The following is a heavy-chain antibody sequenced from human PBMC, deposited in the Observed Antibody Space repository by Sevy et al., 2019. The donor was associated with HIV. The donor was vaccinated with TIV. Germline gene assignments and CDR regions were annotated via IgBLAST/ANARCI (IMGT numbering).Heavy chain of an antibody. V-gene: IGHV3-30-3*01. CDR2: ISYDGSNK. Sequence: LSLTCAASGFTFSSYAMHWVRQAPGKGLEWVAVISYDGSNKYYADSVKGRFTISRDNSKNTLYLQMNGLRAEDTAVYYCARDDVGCSSTSCYGFDYWGQGTLVTVSS. J-gene: IGHJ4*02. D-gene: IGHD2-2*01. CDR1: GFTFSSYA. CDR3: ARDDVGCSSTSCYGFDY.